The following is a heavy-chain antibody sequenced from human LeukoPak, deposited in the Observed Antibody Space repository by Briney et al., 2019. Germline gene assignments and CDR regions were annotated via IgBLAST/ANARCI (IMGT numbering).Heavy chain of an antibody. CDR3: ARDKYGGNSNAFDI. Sequence: GSLRLSCAASGFTFSNYWMPWVRQAPGKELVWVSGISGDGYSTKYADSVKGRFTISRDNARNTLYLQMNSLRAEDTAMYFCARDKYGGNSNAFDIWGQGTMVTVSS. CDR2: ISGDGYST. CDR1: GFTFSNYW. V-gene: IGHV3-74*03. D-gene: IGHD4-23*01. J-gene: IGHJ3*02.